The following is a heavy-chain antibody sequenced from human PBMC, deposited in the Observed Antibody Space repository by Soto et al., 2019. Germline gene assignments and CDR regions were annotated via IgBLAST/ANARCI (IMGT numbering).Heavy chain of an antibody. CDR1: GGSMINFY. J-gene: IGHJ5*02. CDR2: IYTSGST. V-gene: IGHV4-4*07. CDR3: ARDLYPGPVGGYWFDP. D-gene: IGHD1-26*01. Sequence: SETLSLTCTVSGGSMINFYWSWIRQPAGKGLEWIGRIYTSGSTNYNPSLKSRVTMSVDTSKNQFSLKLSSVTAADTAVYYCARDLYPGPVGGYWFDPWGQGTLVTVSS.